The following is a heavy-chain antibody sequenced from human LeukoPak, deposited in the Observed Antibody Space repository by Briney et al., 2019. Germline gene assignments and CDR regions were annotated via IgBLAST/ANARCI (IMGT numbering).Heavy chain of an antibody. CDR3: AKDGSWGDYYFYFYMDV. J-gene: IGHJ6*03. CDR1: GFTFSSFA. V-gene: IGHV3-23*01. CDR2: ISGSGYYT. D-gene: IGHD3-16*01. Sequence: GGSLRLSCDASGFTFSSFAMSWVRQAPGKGLEWASGISGSGYYTYYADSVKGRFTISRDNSKNTLYIEMNSLRAEDTAVYYCAKDGSWGDYYFYFYMDVWGKGTTVTVSS.